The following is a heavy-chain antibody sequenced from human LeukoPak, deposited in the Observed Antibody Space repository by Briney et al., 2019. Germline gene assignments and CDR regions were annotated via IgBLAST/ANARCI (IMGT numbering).Heavy chain of an antibody. CDR2: INWNGGST. CDR1: GFTFDDYG. V-gene: IGHV3-20*04. CDR3: ARDLDGDYVFDY. Sequence: PGGSLRLSCAASGFTFDDYGMSWVRQAPGKGLEWVSGINWNGGSTGYADSVKGRFTVSRDNAKNTLYLQMNSLRAEDTAVYYCARDLDGDYVFDYWGQGTLVTVSS. D-gene: IGHD4-17*01. J-gene: IGHJ4*02.